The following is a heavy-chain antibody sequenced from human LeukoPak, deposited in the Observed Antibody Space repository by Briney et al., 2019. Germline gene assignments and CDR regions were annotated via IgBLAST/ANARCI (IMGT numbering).Heavy chain of an antibody. CDR1: GGSLKDHY. CDR3: ARGFNYMDI. Sequence: SETLSLTCAVFGGSLKDHYWIWIRQPPGQGLEWIGGINHFGTTKYNPSLKSRVTISIDAPKKQFSLKLNSVTAADTALYYCARGFNYMDIWGKGTTVTV. CDR2: INHFGTT. V-gene: IGHV4-34*01. J-gene: IGHJ6*03.